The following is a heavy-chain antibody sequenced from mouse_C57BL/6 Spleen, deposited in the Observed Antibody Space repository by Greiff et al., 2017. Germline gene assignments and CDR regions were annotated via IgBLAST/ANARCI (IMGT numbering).Heavy chain of an antibody. CDR1: GYSFTDYN. J-gene: IGHJ3*01. CDR2: INPNYGTT. V-gene: IGHV1-39*01. D-gene: IGHD3-1*01. CDR3: SRSGYDSTLFAY. Sequence: VQLQQSGPELVKPGASVKISCKASGYSFTDYNMNWVKQSTGKSLEWIGVINPNYGTTSYNQKFKGKATLTVDQSSSTAYMQLNSLTSEDAADYYCSRSGYDSTLFAYWGQGTLVTVSA.